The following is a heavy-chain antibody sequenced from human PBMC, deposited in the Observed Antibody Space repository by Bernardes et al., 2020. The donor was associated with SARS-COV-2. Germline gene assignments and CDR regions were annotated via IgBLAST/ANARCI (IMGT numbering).Heavy chain of an antibody. Sequence: WGSLRLSCSASVFSFTSLFLNWVRQPPGKLLEWVSSINPHVSAYYYLDSVKGRFTISRDNAKNSIALQMNSLRAEDTAVYYCARGFDCGDWGQGTPVTVSA. V-gene: IGHV3-7*03. D-gene: IGHD2-21*01. CDR2: INPHVSAY. CDR1: VFSFTSLF. CDR3: ARGFDCGD. J-gene: IGHJ4*02.